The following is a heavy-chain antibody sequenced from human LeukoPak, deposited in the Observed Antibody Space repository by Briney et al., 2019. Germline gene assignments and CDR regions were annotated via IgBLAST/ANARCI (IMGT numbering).Heavy chain of an antibody. J-gene: IGHJ4*02. V-gene: IGHV4-4*02. CDR3: ARAPLGGYFDY. CDR1: GGSISSTNW. CDR2: FYHSGST. Sequence: PSETLSLTCAVSGGSISSTNWWSWVRQPPGKGLEWIGEFYHSGSTNYNPSLKSRVTISVDKSKNQFSLKLSSVTVADTAVYYCARAPLGGYFDYWGQGTLVTVSS. D-gene: IGHD3-16*01.